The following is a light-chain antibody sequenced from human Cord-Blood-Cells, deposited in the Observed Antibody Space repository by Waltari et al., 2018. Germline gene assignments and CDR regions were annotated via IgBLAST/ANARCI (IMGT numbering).Light chain of an antibody. CDR2: LGS. CDR3: MQALQTPWT. CDR1: QSLLHSNGYNY. J-gene: IGKJ1*01. V-gene: IGKV2-28*01. Sequence: DIVMTQYPLSLPVTPGEPASISCRSSQSLLHSNGYNYLDWYLQKPGQSPQLLIYLGSNRASGVPDRFSGSGSGTDCTLKISRVEAEDVGVYYCMQALQTPWTFGQGTKVKIK.